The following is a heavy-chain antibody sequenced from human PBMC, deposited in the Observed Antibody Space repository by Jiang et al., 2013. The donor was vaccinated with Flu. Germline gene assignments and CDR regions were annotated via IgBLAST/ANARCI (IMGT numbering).Heavy chain of an antibody. CDR1: GGSFSRYY. J-gene: IGHJ4*02. V-gene: IGHV4-34*01. CDR3: GLVSVTGAELSDY. CDR2: VDHSGST. D-gene: IGHD5/OR15-5a*01. Sequence: LLKPSETLSLTCAVSGGSFSRYYWNWIRQAPGKGLEWIGEVDHSGSTHYNPSLKGRLTMSQDTSKNSFSLKLTSVTAADTAVYYCGLVSVTGAELSDYWGQGSPGHRLL.